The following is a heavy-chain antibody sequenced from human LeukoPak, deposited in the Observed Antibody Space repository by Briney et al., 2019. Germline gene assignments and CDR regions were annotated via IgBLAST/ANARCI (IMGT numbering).Heavy chain of an antibody. CDR2: INHSGST. Sequence: PSETLSLTCAVYGGSFSGYYWSWIRQPPGKGLEWIGEINHSGSTNDNPSLKSRVTISVDTSQNQFSLKLSSVSAADTAVYYWARGGRYYDSSGYLKSGLDYWGQGTLVTVSS. CDR1: GGSFSGYY. V-gene: IGHV4-34*01. CDR3: ARGGRYYDSSGYLKSGLDY. D-gene: IGHD3-22*01. J-gene: IGHJ4*02.